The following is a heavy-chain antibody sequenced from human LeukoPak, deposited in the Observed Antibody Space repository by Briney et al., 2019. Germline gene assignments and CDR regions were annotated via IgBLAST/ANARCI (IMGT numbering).Heavy chain of an antibody. V-gene: IGHV4-38-2*01. CDR2: IYHSGST. J-gene: IGHJ4*02. D-gene: IGHD1-26*01. CDR1: GYSISSGYY. CDR3: ASEPIIVGASTVAY. Sequence: ASETLSLTCAVSGYSISSGYYWGWIRQPPGKGLEWIGSIYHSGSTYYNPSLKSRVTISVDTSKNQFSLKLSSVTAADTAVYHCASEPIIVGASTVAYWGQGTLVTVSS.